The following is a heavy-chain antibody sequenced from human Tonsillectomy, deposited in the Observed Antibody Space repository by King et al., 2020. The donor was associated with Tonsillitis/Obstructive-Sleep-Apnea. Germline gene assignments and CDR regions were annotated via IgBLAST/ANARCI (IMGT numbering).Heavy chain of an antibody. J-gene: IGHJ6*03. D-gene: IGHD1-14*01. CDR1: GYNFNNYW. CDR3: ARHGKGGATVPYYYYYMDV. V-gene: IGHV5-51*01. Sequence: VQLVQSGTDVKKPGESLKISCTGSGYNFNNYWIAWVRQIPGKGLEWMGIIYPGDTDTRYTWPFQGQVTFSGDKSNSTAYLQGNSLTASDTAMYYCARHGKGGATVPYYYYYMDVWGNGTTVTVSS. CDR2: IYPGDTDT.